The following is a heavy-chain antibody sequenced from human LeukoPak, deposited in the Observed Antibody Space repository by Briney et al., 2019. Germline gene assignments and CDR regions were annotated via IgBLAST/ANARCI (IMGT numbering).Heavy chain of an antibody. J-gene: IGHJ4*02. CDR1: GGSISSYY. CDR3: AEQYSSSTSSYSRGPSYFDY. Sequence: PSETLSLTCAVSGGSISSYYWSWIRQPPGKGLEWIGYICTSGSTNYNPSLKSRVTISVDTSKNQFSLKLSSVTAADMAVYYCAEQYSSSTSSYSRGPSYFDYWGQGTLVTVSS. D-gene: IGHD2-2*02. CDR2: ICTSGST. V-gene: IGHV4-4*08.